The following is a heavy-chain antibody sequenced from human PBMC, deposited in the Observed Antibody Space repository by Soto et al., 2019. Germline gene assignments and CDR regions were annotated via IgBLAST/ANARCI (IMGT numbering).Heavy chain of an antibody. D-gene: IGHD6-19*01. V-gene: IGHV3-23*05. CDR1: GFTFSSYA. CDR2: IYRDGRT. J-gene: IGHJ4*02. CDR3: ARGKGIGWYESSDY. Sequence: PGGSLRLSCAASGFTFSSYAMSWVRQAPGKGLEWVSAIYRDGRTFYADSVEGRFTISRDNSKNTLYLQMNSLRVEDTATYYCARGKGIGWYESSDYWGQGTLVTVSS.